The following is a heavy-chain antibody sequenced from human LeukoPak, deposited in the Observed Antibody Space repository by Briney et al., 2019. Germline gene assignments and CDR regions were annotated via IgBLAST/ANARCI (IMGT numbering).Heavy chain of an antibody. V-gene: IGHV3-74*01. CDR3: TRDILNSSSYYLFDH. J-gene: IGHJ4*02. Sequence: GGSLRLSCAASGFTFSSYSMNWVRQAPGKGLVWVSRINTDGSTTTYADSVTGRFTISRDNANNTLSLQMNSLRVEDTAVYYCTRDILNSSSYYLFDHWGQGTLVTVSS. CDR1: GFTFSSYS. D-gene: IGHD6-13*01. CDR2: INTDGSTT.